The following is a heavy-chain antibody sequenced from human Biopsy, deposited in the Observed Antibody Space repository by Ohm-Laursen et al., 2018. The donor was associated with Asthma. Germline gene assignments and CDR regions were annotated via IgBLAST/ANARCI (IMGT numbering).Heavy chain of an antibody. J-gene: IGHJ4*02. D-gene: IGHD2-2*01. CDR1: GGTFNTYV. CDR3: ARKAGSCISRTCYSLDF. CDR2: INSVFGTT. Sequence: SSVKVSCKSLGGTFNTYVIGWVRQAPGQGLEWMGGINSVFGTTTYPQKFQDRVTITADDSTSTVYMELSSLRSEGTAVYYCARKAGSCISRTCYSLDFWGQGTLVTVS. V-gene: IGHV1-69*01.